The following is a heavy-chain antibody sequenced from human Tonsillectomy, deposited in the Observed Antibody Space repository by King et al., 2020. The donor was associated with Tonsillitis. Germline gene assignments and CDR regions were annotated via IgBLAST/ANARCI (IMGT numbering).Heavy chain of an antibody. Sequence: VQLVESGGGVIQPGGSLRLSCAASRFTFSHYGMHWVRQAPGKGLEWVAFVENDAMTTSYADSVKGRFTISRDNSKKMVYLQMNSLGAEDTAVYYCAKNDYNNYGGDYWGQGTLVTVSS. CDR3: AKNDYNNYGGDY. V-gene: IGHV3-30*02. CDR2: VENDAMTT. J-gene: IGHJ4*02. CDR1: RFTFSHYG. D-gene: IGHD4-11*01.